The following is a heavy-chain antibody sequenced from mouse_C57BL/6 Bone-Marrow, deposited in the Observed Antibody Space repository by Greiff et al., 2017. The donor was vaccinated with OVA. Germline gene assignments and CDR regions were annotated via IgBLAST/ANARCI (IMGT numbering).Heavy chain of an antibody. CDR2: INPSYGGP. D-gene: IGHD1-1*01. V-gene: IGHV1-53*01. CDR3: ARWSTTVVAPDNAMDY. CDR1: GYSFTSYW. J-gene: IGHJ4*01. Sequence: QVQLLQPGPDLVQPGASVTLSCTASGYSFTSYWMHWVKPRPGQGLEWIGHINPSYGGPNYNETFTSKATLTVDKSSSTAYMQLSSLTSEDSAVYYGARWSTTVVAPDNAMDYGGQGTSGTVSS.